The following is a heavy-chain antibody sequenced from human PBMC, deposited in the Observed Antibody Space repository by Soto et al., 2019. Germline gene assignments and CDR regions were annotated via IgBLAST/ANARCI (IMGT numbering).Heavy chain of an antibody. CDR2: IRETGNT. J-gene: IGHJ4*02. V-gene: IGHV3-23*01. CDR1: GFTFSNYA. CDR3: AKQQMGVIRALDY. D-gene: IGHD1-26*01. Sequence: EVQILQSGGGLEQPGGSLRLSCAASGFTFSNYAMSWIRQAPGKGLEWVSTIRETGNTYYADSVRGRFATSRANSENTLYLQMSSLRAEDTAVYYCAKQQMGVIRALDYWCQGTLVTVSS.